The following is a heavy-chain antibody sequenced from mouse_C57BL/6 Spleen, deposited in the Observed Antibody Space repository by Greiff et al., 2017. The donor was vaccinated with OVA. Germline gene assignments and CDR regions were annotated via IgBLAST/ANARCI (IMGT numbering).Heavy chain of an antibody. CDR3: TIGYYCGRSGCAY. J-gene: IGHJ3*01. CDR1: GYTFTSYW. CDR2: IYPGNSDT. Sequence: EVQLQQSGTVLARPGASVKMSCKTSGYTFTSYWMHWVKQRPGQGLEWIGAIYPGNSDTSYNQKFKGKAKLTAVTSASTAYMELSSLTNEDSAVYYCTIGYYCGRSGCAYWGQGTLVSVS. V-gene: IGHV1-5*01. D-gene: IGHD1-1*01.